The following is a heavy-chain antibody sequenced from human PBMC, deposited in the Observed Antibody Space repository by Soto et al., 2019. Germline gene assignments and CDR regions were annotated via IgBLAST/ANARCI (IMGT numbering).Heavy chain of an antibody. CDR1: GGTFSSYS. J-gene: IGHJ6*02. Sequence: QVQLVQSGAEVKTPGSSVKVSCEASGGTFSSYSINWVRQAPGQGLEWMGRLIPMFGTTDYAQRFQGRVTFAADESPNTASMEVTDLTSEDTAVYYCARAAVLTFTRFYDVDVWGQGTTVTVSS. CDR2: LIPMFGTT. D-gene: IGHD6-25*01. CDR3: ARAAVLTFTRFYDVDV. V-gene: IGHV1-69*18.